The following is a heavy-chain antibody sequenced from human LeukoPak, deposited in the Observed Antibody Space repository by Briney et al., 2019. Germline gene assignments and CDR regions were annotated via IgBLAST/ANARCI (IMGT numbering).Heavy chain of an antibody. CDR2: INTNTGNP. D-gene: IGHD3-22*01. CDR3: ARWDYDSSGYALYYFDY. J-gene: IGHJ4*02. V-gene: IGHV7-4-1*02. CDR1: GYTFTSYA. Sequence: SVKVSCKASGYTFTSYAMNWVRQAPGQGLEWMGWINTNTGNPTYAQGFTGRFVFSLDTSVSTAYLQISSLKAEDTAVYYCARWDYDSSGYALYYFDYWGQGTLVTVSS.